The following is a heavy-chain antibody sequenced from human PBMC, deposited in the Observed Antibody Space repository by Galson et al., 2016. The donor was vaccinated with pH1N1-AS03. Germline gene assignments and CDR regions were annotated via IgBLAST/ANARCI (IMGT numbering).Heavy chain of an antibody. CDR2: IDPSDSYT. CDR3: ARHNNFYGDDGSSDY. Sequence: QSGAEVKKPGESLRISCKGSGYSFTAYWIDWVRQMPGKGLEWMGRIDPSDSYTTYGPSFQGHVIISADKSLTTAYLQWSSLRASDAAIYYCARHNNFYGDDGSSDYWGQGTLVTVSS. CDR1: GYSFTAYW. V-gene: IGHV5-10-1*01. J-gene: IGHJ4*02. D-gene: IGHD4-17*01.